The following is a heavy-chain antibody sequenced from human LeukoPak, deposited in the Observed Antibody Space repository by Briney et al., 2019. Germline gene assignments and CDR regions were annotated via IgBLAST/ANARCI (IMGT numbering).Heavy chain of an antibody. J-gene: IGHJ4*02. D-gene: IGHD4-17*01. CDR2: ITTSGSYI. CDR1: EFTFSSYT. CDR3: ARDQGYGDFDV. V-gene: IGHV3-21*01. Sequence: GGSLRLSCAASEFTFSSYTLNWIRQAPGKVLEWVSSITTSGSYIYYADSVRGRFTISRDNAKNSLYLQMNSLRAEDTAVYYCARDQGYGDFDVWGQGTLVTVSS.